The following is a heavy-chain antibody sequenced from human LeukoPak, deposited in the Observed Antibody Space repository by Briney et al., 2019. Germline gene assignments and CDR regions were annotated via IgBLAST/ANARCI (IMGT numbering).Heavy chain of an antibody. CDR1: GGSISSYY. V-gene: IGHV4-59*01. CDR2: IYYSGST. D-gene: IGHD2-15*01. J-gene: IGHJ6*04. CDR3: ARSRPGVAATQYGMDV. Sequence: PSETLSLTCTVSGGSISSYYWSWIRQPPGKGLEWIGYIYYSGSTNYNPSLKSRVTISVDTSKNQFSLKLSSVTAADTAVYYCARSRPGVAATQYGMDVWGKGTTVTVSS.